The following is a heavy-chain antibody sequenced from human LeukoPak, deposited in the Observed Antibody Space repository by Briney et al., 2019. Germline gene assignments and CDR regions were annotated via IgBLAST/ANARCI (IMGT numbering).Heavy chain of an antibody. V-gene: IGHV3-48*02. CDR1: GFTFSSYS. Sequence: GGSLRLSCAASGFTFSSYSMIWVRQAPGKGLEWVSSITSSSTTMYYADSVKGRFTISRDNAKSSLFLQLNSLTEGDTAVYYRARAMRIAVAGTDYWGQGTLVTVSS. D-gene: IGHD6-19*01. CDR2: ITSSSTTM. CDR3: ARAMRIAVAGTDY. J-gene: IGHJ4*02.